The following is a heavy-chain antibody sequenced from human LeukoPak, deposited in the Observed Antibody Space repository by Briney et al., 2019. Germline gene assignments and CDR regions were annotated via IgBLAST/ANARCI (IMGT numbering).Heavy chain of an antibody. CDR2: IHDDGIVT. CDR1: GFTFTAYA. Sequence: SGGSLRLSCAASGFTFTAYAMSWFRQTPEKGLEWVANIHDDGIVTHYVDSVKGRFTISRDNARNSVNLQLNSLRVEDTALYYCARGRGWVDHWAQGTLVTVSS. D-gene: IGHD3-16*01. J-gene: IGHJ4*02. V-gene: IGHV3-7*01. CDR3: ARGRGWVDH.